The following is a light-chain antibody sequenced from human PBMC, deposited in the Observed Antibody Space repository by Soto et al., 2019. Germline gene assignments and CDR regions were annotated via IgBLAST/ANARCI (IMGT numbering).Light chain of an antibody. V-gene: IGKV3-15*01. Sequence: EVVLTQSPATLSVSPGERATLSCRASQTVSRSLAWYQQKPGQAPRLLIYGASTRATGIPGRFSGSGSGTDFTLTISSLQPEDFATYYCQQSYSTRWTFGQGTKVDIK. CDR2: GAS. CDR3: QQSYSTRWT. J-gene: IGKJ1*01. CDR1: QTVSRS.